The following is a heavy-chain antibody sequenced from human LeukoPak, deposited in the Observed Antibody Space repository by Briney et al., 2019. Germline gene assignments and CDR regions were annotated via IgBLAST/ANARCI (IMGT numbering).Heavy chain of an antibody. CDR2: ITYDGYYK. V-gene: IGHV3-30*18. J-gene: IGHJ4*02. Sequence: GTSLRLSCAASGFTFTSYGMHWVRQAPGKGLEWVALITYDGYYKYYSDSVKGRFTISSDTSKNTLYLQMNSLRDEDTALYYCAKAGIGVVGYFDYWGQGTLVTVSS. CDR3: AKAGIGVVGYFDY. CDR1: GFTFTSYG. D-gene: IGHD6-19*01.